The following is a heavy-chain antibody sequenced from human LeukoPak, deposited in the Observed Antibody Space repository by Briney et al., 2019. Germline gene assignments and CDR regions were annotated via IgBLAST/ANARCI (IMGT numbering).Heavy chain of an antibody. V-gene: IGHV1-24*01. CDR3: ATEGVHDILTGYSLSWDY. Sequence: ASVKVFCKVSGYTLTELSMHWVRQAPGKGLEWMGGFDHEDGETIYAQKFERRVTMTEATYTDTVYMELVTLRSEDTAVYYCATEGVHDILTGYSLSWDYWGKGTLVTVSS. CDR2: FDHEDGET. D-gene: IGHD3-9*01. CDR1: GYTLTELS. J-gene: IGHJ4*02.